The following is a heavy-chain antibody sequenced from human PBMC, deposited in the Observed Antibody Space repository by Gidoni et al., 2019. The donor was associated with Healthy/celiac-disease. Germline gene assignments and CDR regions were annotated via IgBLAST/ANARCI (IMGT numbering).Heavy chain of an antibody. CDR3: AGDYYDSSGYRHPFDY. CDR1: GGSFSGYY. Sequence: QVQLQQRGAGLLKPSETLSLTCAVYGGSFSGYYWSWIRQPPAKGLEWIGEINHSGSTNYNPSLKSRVTISVDTAKNQFYLKLSSVTAADTAVYYCAGDYYDSSGYRHPFDYWGQGTLVTVSS. V-gene: IGHV4-34*02. D-gene: IGHD3-22*01. CDR2: INHSGST. J-gene: IGHJ4*02.